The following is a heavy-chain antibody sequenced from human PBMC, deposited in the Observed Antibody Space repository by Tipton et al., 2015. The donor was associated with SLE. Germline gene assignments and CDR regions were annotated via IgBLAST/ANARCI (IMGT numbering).Heavy chain of an antibody. V-gene: IGHV4-59*12. Sequence: TLSLTCTVSGGSINTYLWGWIRQPPGKGLEWIGDIYYTGSTYYNPSLKSRVTISVDTSKNQFSLKLSSVTAADTAVYYCAGRGDLVVVTAYLDYWGQGTLVTVSS. D-gene: IGHD2-21*02. CDR2: IYYTGST. CDR3: AGRGDLVVVTAYLDY. CDR1: GGSINTYL. J-gene: IGHJ4*02.